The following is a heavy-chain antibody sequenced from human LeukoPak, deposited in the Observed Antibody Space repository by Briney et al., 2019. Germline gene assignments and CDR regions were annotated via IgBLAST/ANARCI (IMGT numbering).Heavy chain of an antibody. D-gene: IGHD5-24*01. CDR1: GFTFSSYA. CDR2: ISGSGGST. V-gene: IGHV3-23*01. Sequence: GGSLRLSCAASGFTFSSYAMSWVHQAPGKGLEWVSAISGSGGSTYYADSVKGRFTISRDNSKNTLYLQMNSLRAEDTAVYYCAKSSNGYNSFGAFDYWGQGTLATVSS. J-gene: IGHJ4*02. CDR3: AKSSNGYNSFGAFDY.